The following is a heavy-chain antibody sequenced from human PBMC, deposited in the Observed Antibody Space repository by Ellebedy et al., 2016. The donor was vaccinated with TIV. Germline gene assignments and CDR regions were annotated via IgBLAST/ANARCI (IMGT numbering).Heavy chain of an antibody. CDR3: ARGLSDIVVVPAATFDY. D-gene: IGHD2-2*01. V-gene: IGHV4-39*07. J-gene: IGHJ4*02. CDR1: GGSISSSSYY. CDR2: INHSGST. Sequence: SETLSLTXTVSGGSISSSSYYWSWIRQPPGKGLEWIGEINHSGSTNYNPSLKSRVTISVDTSKNQFSLKLSSVTAADTAVYYCARGLSDIVVVPAATFDYWGQGTLVTVSS.